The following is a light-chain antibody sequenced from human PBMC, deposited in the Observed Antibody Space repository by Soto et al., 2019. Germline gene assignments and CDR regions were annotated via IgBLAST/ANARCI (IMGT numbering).Light chain of an antibody. V-gene: IGKV1-39*01. J-gene: IGKJ1*01. Sequence: DIQMTQSPSSLSAYLGDRVTITCRASQNINKYLNWYQHKPGKAPSLLIYAASSNHTGVPRRFSGSGAGTYFTLTIASLQHEDLATYYCQQTYSAPGTFRRGTKVEIK. CDR1: QNINKY. CDR3: QQTYSAPGT. CDR2: AAS.